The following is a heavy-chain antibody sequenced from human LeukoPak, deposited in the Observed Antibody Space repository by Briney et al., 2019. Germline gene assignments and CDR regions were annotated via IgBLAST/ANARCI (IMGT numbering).Heavy chain of an antibody. Sequence: GASVKVSCKASGGTFSSYAISWVRQAPGQGLEWMGGIIPIFGTANYAQKFQGRVTITADESTSTAYMELSSLRSEDTAVYYCARRAMIVVANAFDIWGRGTMVTVSS. D-gene: IGHD3-22*01. V-gene: IGHV1-69*01. CDR1: GGTFSSYA. J-gene: IGHJ3*02. CDR2: IIPIFGTA. CDR3: ARRAMIVVANAFDI.